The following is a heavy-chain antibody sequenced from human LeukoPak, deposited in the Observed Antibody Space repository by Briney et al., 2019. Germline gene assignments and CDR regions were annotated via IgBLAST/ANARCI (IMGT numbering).Heavy chain of an antibody. V-gene: IGHV1-2*02. CDR3: ARVRGYGRTFDY. J-gene: IGHJ4*02. CDR1: GYTFTGYY. D-gene: IGHD5-12*01. CDR2: INPNSGGT. Sequence: GASVKVSCKASGYTFTGYYMHWVRQAPGQGLEWMGWINPNSGGTNYAQKFQGRVTMTRDTSISTAYMELSKLRSDDTAVYYCARVRGYGRTFDYWGQGTLVTVSS.